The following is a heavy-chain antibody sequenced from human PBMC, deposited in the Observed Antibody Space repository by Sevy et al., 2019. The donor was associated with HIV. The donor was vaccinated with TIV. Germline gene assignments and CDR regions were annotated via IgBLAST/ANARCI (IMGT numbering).Heavy chain of an antibody. CDR3: AKVEITGTTIYFDY. Sequence: GGSLRLSCAASGFTFRIYAMTWVRQAPGKGLEWVSSISGSGGRTYHADSVKGRFTISRDNSKNTLYFQMNSLRAEDTAVYYCAKVEITGTTIYFDYWGQGTLVTVSS. V-gene: IGHV3-23*01. CDR1: GFTFRIYA. D-gene: IGHD1-7*01. J-gene: IGHJ4*02. CDR2: ISGSGGRT.